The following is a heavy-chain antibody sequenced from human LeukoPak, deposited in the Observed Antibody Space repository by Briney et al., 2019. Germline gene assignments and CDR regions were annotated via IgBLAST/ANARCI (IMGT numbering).Heavy chain of an antibody. CDR3: ARLVVTDD. CDR2: ISGSGSSI. CDR1: GFTFTTYE. D-gene: IGHD3-22*01. V-gene: IGHV3-48*03. Sequence: PGGSLRLSCAASGFTFTTYEMNWVRQAPGKELEWVSYISGSGSSIYYADSVEGRFTISRDNAKNSLFLQMSSLRVDDTAVYYCARLVVTDDWGQGTLVTVSS. J-gene: IGHJ4*02.